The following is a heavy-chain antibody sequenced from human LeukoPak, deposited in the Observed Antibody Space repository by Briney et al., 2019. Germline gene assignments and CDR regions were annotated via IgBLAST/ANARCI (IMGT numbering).Heavy chain of an antibody. CDR1: GFTFSDYY. V-gene: IGHV3-11*01. CDR3: AKDGDNPVIVVVPAAINYFDY. D-gene: IGHD2-2*01. J-gene: IGHJ4*02. Sequence: PGGSLRLSCAASGFTFSDYYMNWIRQAPGKGLEWVSYISGSNGSTIYYADSVKGRFTISRDNSKNTLYLQMNSLRAEDTAVYYCAKDGDNPVIVVVPAAINYFDYWGQGTLVTVSS. CDR2: ISGSNGSTI.